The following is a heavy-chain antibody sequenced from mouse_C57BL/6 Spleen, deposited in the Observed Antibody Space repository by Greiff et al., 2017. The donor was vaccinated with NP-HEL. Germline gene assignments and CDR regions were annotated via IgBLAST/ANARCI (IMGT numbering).Heavy chain of an antibody. J-gene: IGHJ3*01. Sequence: VQLKESGPGLVKPSQSLSLTCSVTGYSITSGYYWNWIRQFPGNILEWMGYISYDGSNNYNPSLKNRISITRDTSKNQFFLKLNSVTTEDTATYYCARDAAYWGQGTLVTVSA. CDR3: ARDAAY. CDR2: ISYDGSN. CDR1: GYSITSGYY. V-gene: IGHV3-6*01.